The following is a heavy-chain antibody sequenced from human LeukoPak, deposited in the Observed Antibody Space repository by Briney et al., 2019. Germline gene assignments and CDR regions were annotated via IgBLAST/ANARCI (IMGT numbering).Heavy chain of an antibody. V-gene: IGHV3-23*01. J-gene: IGHJ4*02. Sequence: GGSLRLSCAASGFIFSSYATSWVRQAPGKGLEWVSTISGGGDYTFYADSVKGRFTVSRDNSKNTLFVQMNSLRADDTAVYYCVKVGSSYGDPKDYWGQGTLVSVTS. CDR2: ISGGGDYT. CDR3: VKVGSSYGDPKDY. CDR1: GFIFSSYA. D-gene: IGHD4-17*01.